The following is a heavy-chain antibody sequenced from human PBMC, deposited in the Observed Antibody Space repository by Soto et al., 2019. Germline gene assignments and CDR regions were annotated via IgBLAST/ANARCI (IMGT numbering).Heavy chain of an antibody. V-gene: IGHV1-18*01. J-gene: IGHJ5*02. Sequence: ASVKVSCKASGYTFSSYGISWVRQAPGQGLEWMGWISAYNGNTNYAQKLQGRVTMTTDTSTSTAYMELRSLRSDDTAVYYCARDKGEWWANCFDPWGQGTLVTVSS. CDR1: GYTFSSYG. D-gene: IGHD2-15*01. CDR2: ISAYNGNT. CDR3: ARDKGEWWANCFDP.